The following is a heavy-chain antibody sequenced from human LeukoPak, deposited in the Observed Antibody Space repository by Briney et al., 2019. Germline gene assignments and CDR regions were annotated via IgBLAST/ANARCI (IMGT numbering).Heavy chain of an antibody. CDR2: IRGSGGAT. J-gene: IGHJ4*02. V-gene: IGHV3-23*01. CDR3: AKDDLGFGKLGY. Sequence: GGSLRLSCAASGFTFSSYAMSWVRQAPGKGLEWVSGIRGSGGATYYADSVKGRFTISRDNSKNTLYLQMNSLRAEDTAVYYCAKDDLGFGKLGYWGQRTLVTVSS. CDR1: GFTFSSYA. D-gene: IGHD3-10*01.